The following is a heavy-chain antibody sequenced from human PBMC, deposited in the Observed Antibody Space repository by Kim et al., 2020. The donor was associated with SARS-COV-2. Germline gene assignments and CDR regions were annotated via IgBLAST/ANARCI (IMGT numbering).Heavy chain of an antibody. Sequence: YPASVKGRFTISRDNSKNTLSLQMNSLRDEDTGVYYCAKTPYSSSYYYFDYWGQGTLVTVSS. CDR3: AKTPYSSSYYYFDY. D-gene: IGHD6-13*01. J-gene: IGHJ4*02. V-gene: IGHV3-23*01.